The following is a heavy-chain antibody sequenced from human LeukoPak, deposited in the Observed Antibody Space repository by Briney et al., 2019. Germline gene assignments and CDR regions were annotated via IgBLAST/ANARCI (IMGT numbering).Heavy chain of an antibody. CDR2: IYYSGST. CDR3: ARSYYDILTGYYPYAFDI. V-gene: IGHV4-59*01. J-gene: IGHJ3*02. CDR1: GGSISSYY. D-gene: IGHD3-9*01. Sequence: SETLSLTCTVSGGSISSYYWSWIRQPPGKGLEWIGYIYYSGSTNYNPSLKSRVTISVDTSKNQFSLKLSSVTAADTAVYYCARSYYDILTGYYPYAFDIWGQGTMVTVSS.